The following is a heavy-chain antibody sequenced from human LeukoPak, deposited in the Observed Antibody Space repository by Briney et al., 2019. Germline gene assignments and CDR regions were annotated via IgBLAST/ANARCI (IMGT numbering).Heavy chain of an antibody. J-gene: IGHJ6*02. Sequence: SVTLSCKASGGTFSSYAISWVRQATGQGLEWMGRIIPNLGIANYAQKFQGRVTITADKSTSTAYMELSSLRSEDTAVYYCARDLLRTAMVDYYYYRMDVWGQGTTVT. D-gene: IGHD5-18*01. CDR2: IIPNLGIA. V-gene: IGHV1-69*04. CDR1: GGTFSSYA. CDR3: ARDLLRTAMVDYYYYRMDV.